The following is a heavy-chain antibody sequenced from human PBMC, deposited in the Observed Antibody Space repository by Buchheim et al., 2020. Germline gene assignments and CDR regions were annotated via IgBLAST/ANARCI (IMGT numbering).Heavy chain of an antibody. Sequence: QVHLVESGGGVVQPGRSLRLSCAASGFTFSSNGMHWVRQAPGKGLEWVAFISYDGNTKYYADSVKGRSTISRDNSKNTLYLRMTHLRAEDTAVYYCAKGDFYDSSGYYYPIDDAFDIWGQGT. CDR3: AKGDFYDSSGYYYPIDDAFDI. D-gene: IGHD3-22*01. CDR1: GFTFSSNG. V-gene: IGHV3-30*18. J-gene: IGHJ3*02. CDR2: ISYDGNTK.